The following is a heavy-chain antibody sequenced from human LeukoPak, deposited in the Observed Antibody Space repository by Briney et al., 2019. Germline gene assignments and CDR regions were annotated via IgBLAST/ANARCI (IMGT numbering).Heavy chain of an antibody. Sequence: PGGSLRLSRAASGVTLSSYIINWVRQAPGKGLEWVSYISLSSSTIYYADSVKGRFTISRDNAKNSLFLQMSRLRAEDTAVYYCSTAKFDYWGKGTLVTVSS. CDR1: GVTLSSYI. CDR3: STAKFDY. J-gene: IGHJ4*02. V-gene: IGHV3-48*01. CDR2: ISLSSSTI.